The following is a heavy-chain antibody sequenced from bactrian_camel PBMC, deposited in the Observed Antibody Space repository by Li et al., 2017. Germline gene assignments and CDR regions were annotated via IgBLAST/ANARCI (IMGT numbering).Heavy chain of an antibody. CDR1: RYTYSSYC. Sequence: VQLVESGGGSVEAGGSLRLSCAASRYTYSSYCMGWFRQSPGKEREGVAAIHRDGTTTYADSVKGRFTISKDNTKINLYLQMNNLKPEDTAMYYCAAAVFLPIDSWCPDSGYDYWGQGTQVTVS. CDR3: AAAVFLPIDSWCPDSGYDY. J-gene: IGHJ4*01. D-gene: IGHD2*01. V-gene: IGHV3S42*01. CDR2: IHRDGTT.